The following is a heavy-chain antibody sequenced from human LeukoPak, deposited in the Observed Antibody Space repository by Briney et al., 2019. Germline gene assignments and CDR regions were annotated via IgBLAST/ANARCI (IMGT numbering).Heavy chain of an antibody. J-gene: IGHJ3*02. CDR3: ARDEWLSVFDI. CDR2: IYYSGST. D-gene: IGHD3-3*01. V-gene: IGHV4-39*07. Sequence: RASETLSLTCTVSGGSISSSSYYWGWIRQPPGKGLEWIGSIYYSGSTYYNPSLKSRVTISVDTSKNQFSLKLSSVTAADTAVYYCARDEWLSVFDIWGQGTMVTVSS. CDR1: GGSISSSSYY.